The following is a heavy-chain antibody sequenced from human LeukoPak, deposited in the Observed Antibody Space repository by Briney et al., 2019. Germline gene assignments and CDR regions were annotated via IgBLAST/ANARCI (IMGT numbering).Heavy chain of an antibody. CDR2: IYYTGTT. CDR1: GDSTNTYF. CDR3: ARGYDIDV. Sequence: SETLSLTCTISGDSTNTYFWSWIRQPPGKGLEWIGYIYYTGTTNYNPSLKSRVTISVDTSKNQFSLKLTSVTAADTALFFCARGYDIDVWGQGTTVTVSS. J-gene: IGHJ6*02. V-gene: IGHV4-59*01.